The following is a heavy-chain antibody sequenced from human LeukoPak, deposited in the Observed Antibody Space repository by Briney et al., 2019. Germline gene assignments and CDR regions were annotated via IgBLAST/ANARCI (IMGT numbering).Heavy chain of an antibody. CDR2: INPSGGST. CDR3: ARGGSGSYFGSGYDY. Sequence: ASVKVSCKASGYTFTSYYMHWMRQAPGQGLEWMGIINPSGGSTSYAQKFQGRVTMTRDASTSTVYMELSSLRSEDTAVYYCARGGSGSYFGSGYDYWGQGTLVTVSS. J-gene: IGHJ4*02. CDR1: GYTFTSYY. V-gene: IGHV1-46*03. D-gene: IGHD3-10*01.